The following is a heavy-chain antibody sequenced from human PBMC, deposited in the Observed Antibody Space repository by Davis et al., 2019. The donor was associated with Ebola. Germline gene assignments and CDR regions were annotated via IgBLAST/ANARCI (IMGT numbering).Heavy chain of an antibody. J-gene: IGHJ5*02. CDR1: GGSFSGYY. V-gene: IGHV4-34*01. CDR3: ARLSEGSWFDP. CDR2: IYYSGST. Sequence: SETLSLTCAVYGGSFSGYYWSWIRQPPGKGLEWIGSIYYSGSTYYNPSLKSRVTISVDTSKNQFSLKLSSVTAADTAVYYCARLSEGSWFDPWGQGTLVTVSS. D-gene: IGHD3-10*01.